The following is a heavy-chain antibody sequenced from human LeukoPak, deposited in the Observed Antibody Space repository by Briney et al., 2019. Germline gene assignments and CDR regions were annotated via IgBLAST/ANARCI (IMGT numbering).Heavy chain of an antibody. CDR1: GFTFSSYG. D-gene: IGHD3-3*01. J-gene: IGHJ6*02. V-gene: IGHV3-48*04. Sequence: GGSLRLSCAASGFTFSSYGMNWVRQAPGEGLEWVSYISSSGSTIYYADSVKGRFTISRDNAKNSLYLQMNSLRAEDTAVYYCARDRTYYDFWSGYTDTSYGVDVWGQGTTVTVSS. CDR2: ISSSGSTI. CDR3: ARDRTYYDFWSGYTDTSYGVDV.